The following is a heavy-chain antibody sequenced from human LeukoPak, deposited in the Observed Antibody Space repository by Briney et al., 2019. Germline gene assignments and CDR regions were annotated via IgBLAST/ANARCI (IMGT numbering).Heavy chain of an antibody. CDR1: GYIFTNYF. D-gene: IGHD6-19*01. CDR2: INPSGGST. CDR3: ARYFCSSMTCPAGTLVWNYNNGMDV. V-gene: IGHV1-46*01. Sequence: ASVKVSCKASGYIFTNYFIHWVRQAPGQGREWMGMINPSGGSTTHAQNFQGRVTVTRDTSTSTVYMELSSLRSEDTAVYYCARYFCSSMTCPAGTLVWNYNNGMDVWGQGTTVTVSS. J-gene: IGHJ6*02.